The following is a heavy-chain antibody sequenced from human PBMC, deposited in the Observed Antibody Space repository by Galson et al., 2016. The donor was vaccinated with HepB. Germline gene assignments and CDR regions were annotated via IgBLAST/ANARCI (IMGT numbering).Heavy chain of an antibody. CDR2: IYYSGST. CDR3: ARGDDILTGTYYFDY. J-gene: IGHJ4*02. CDR1: GGSISSGDYY. Sequence: LSLTCTVSGGSISSGDYYWSWIRQPPGKGLEWIGYIYYSGSTYYNPSLKSRVTISVDTSKNQFSLKLSSVTAADTAVYYCARGDDILTGTYYFDYWGQGTLVTVSS. V-gene: IGHV4-30-4*01. D-gene: IGHD3-9*01.